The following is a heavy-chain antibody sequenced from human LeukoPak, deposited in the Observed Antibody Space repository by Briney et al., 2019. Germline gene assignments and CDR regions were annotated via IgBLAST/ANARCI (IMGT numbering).Heavy chain of an antibody. J-gene: IGHJ4*02. V-gene: IGHV1-2*02. D-gene: IGHD2-21*02. CDR3: ARSYCGGDCYWTIDY. Sequence: ASVKVSCKASGYTFTGYYMHWVRQAPGQGLTWMGWINPNTGVTNYAQKFQGRVTMTRTTSINTAYMELDRLTSDDTAIYYCARSYCGGDCYWTIDYWGQGTLVTVSS. CDR2: INPNTGVT. CDR1: GYTFTGYY.